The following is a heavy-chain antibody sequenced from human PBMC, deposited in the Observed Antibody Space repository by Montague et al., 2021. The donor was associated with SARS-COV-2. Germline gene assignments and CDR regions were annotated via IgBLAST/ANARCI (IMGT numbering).Heavy chain of an antibody. CDR2: ISGSGGST. CDR1: GFTLSSYA. V-gene: IGHV3-23*01. CDR3: AKDRYYDFWSGYSPIDY. D-gene: IGHD3-3*01. J-gene: IGHJ4*02. Sequence: SLRLSCAASGFTLSSYAMSWVRQAPGKGLEWVSAISGSGGSTYYADSVKGRFTISRDNSKNTLYLQMNSLRAEDTAVYYCAKDRYYDFWSGYSPIDYWGQGTLVTVSS.